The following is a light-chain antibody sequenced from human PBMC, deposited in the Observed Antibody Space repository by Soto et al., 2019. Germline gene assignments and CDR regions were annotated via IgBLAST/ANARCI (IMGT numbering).Light chain of an antibody. CDR3: QQYNDWPPFT. J-gene: IGKJ3*01. V-gene: IGKV3-15*01. Sequence: EIVMTQSPATLSVSPGERATLSCRASQTVSSNLAWYQQKPGQAPRLLIHGASTRAAGIPARFSGSGSGTEVTLTFSSLQSEDFAVYYCQQYNDWPPFTVGPGTRVDIK. CDR1: QTVSSN. CDR2: GAS.